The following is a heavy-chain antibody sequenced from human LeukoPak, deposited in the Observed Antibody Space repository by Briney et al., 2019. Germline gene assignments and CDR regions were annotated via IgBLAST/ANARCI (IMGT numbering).Heavy chain of an antibody. D-gene: IGHD7-27*01. Sequence: PSETLSLTCTVSGGSISSGGYSWSRIRQPPGKGLEWVGYSYHSGSTFYNPSLKSRVTISVDSSKNQFSLKLSSVTAADTAVYYCARDLNWGGSRVFDLWGQGTMVTVSS. J-gene: IGHJ3*01. CDR3: ARDLNWGGSRVFDL. CDR1: GGSISSGGYS. CDR2: SYHSGST. V-gene: IGHV4-30-2*01.